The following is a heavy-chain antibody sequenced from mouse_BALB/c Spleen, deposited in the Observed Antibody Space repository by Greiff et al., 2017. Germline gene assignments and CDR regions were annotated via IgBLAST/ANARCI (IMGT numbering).Heavy chain of an antibody. V-gene: IGHV5-9-4*01. D-gene: IGHD2-1*01. CDR2: ISSGGSYT. Sequence: EVKLVESGGGLVKPGGSLKLSCAASGFTFSSYAMSWVRQSPEKRLEWVAEISSGGSYTYYPDTVTGRFTISRDNAKNTLYLEMSSLRTEDTAMYYGARVGAYGNSWFAYWGQGTLVTVSA. CDR1: GFTFSSYA. CDR3: ARVGAYGNSWFAY. J-gene: IGHJ3*01.